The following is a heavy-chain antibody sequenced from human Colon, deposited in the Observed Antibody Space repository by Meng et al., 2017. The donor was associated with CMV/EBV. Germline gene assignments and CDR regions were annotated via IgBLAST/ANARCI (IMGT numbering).Heavy chain of an antibody. J-gene: IGHJ3*01. CDR1: GDFISRYY. V-gene: IGHV4-59*01. D-gene: IGHD2-15*01. CDR3: AREDCTAGSCYGTDV. Sequence: SETLSLTCTVSGDFISRYYWSWIRQPPGKGLEWIGYTYYTGTTSYNPSLKSRVTISADTSKRQFSLNLSSVTAADTAIYYCAREDCTAGSCYGTDVWGQGIMVTVSS. CDR2: TYYTGTT.